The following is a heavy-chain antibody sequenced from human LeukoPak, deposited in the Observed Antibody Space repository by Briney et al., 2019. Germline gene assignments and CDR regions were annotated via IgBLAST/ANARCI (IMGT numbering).Heavy chain of an antibody. CDR3: ARRYSLNWFDP. Sequence: SETLSLTCVVSGYSISSGHYWGWIRQPPGKGLEWIGTIYHSGSTYYNPSLKSRVTISVDTSKNQFSLKLSSVTAADTAFYYCARRYSLNWFDPWGQGTLVTVSS. V-gene: IGHV4-38-2*01. J-gene: IGHJ5*02. D-gene: IGHD3-16*02. CDR1: GYSISSGHY. CDR2: IYHSGST.